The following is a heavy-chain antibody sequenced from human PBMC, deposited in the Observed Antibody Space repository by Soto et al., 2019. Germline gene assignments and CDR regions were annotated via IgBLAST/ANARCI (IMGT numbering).Heavy chain of an antibody. CDR2: IYYSGST. V-gene: IGHV4-59*01. CDR1: GGSISSYY. Sequence: SETLSLTCTVSGGSISSYYWSWIRQPPGKGLEWIGYIYYSGSTNYNPSLKSRVTISVDTSKNQFSLKLSSVTAADTAVYYCARLDTREWSNAVNWFDPWGQGTLVTVSS. D-gene: IGHD3-3*01. CDR3: ARLDTREWSNAVNWFDP. J-gene: IGHJ5*02.